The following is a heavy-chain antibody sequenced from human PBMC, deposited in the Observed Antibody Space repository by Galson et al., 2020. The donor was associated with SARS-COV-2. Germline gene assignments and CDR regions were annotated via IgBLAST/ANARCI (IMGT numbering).Heavy chain of an antibody. CDR1: GGSISSGDYY. J-gene: IGHJ4*02. V-gene: IGHV4-30-4*01. CDR2: IYYSGST. D-gene: IGHD3-3*01. Sequence: SQTLSLTCTVSGGSISSGDYYWSWIRQPPGKGLEWIGYIYYSGSTYYNPSLKSRVTISVDTSKNQFSLKLSSVTAADTAVYYCARARRITIFGVVTNFDYWGQGTLVTVSS. CDR3: ARARRITIFGVVTNFDY.